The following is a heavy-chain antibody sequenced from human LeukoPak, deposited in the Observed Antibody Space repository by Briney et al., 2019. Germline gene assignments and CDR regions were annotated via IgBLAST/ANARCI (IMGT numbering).Heavy chain of an antibody. J-gene: IGHJ4*02. V-gene: IGHV4-39*01. CDR3: GGYDILTGYY. CDR2: IYYSGST. D-gene: IGHD3-9*01. CDR1: GGSMSSNSYY. Sequence: SETLSLTCTVSGGSMSSNSYYWGWIRQPPGKGLEWIGSIYYSGSTYYNPSLKSRVTISVDTSKNQFSLKLSSVTAADTAVYYCGGYDILTGYYWGQGTLVTVSS.